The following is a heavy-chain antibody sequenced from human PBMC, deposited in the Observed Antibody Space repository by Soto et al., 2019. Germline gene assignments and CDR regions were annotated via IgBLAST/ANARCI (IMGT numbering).Heavy chain of an antibody. CDR3: ATYTAMVRYYYYGMDV. CDR1: GYTFTNYA. J-gene: IGHJ6*02. CDR2: ISAYNGNT. D-gene: IGHD5-18*01. V-gene: IGHV1-18*01. Sequence: ASVKVSCKASGYTFTNYAMHWVRQAPGQRLEWMGWISAYNGNTNYAQKLQGRVTMTTDTSTSTAYMELRSLRAEDTAVYYCATYTAMVRYYYYGMDVWGQGTTVTVSS.